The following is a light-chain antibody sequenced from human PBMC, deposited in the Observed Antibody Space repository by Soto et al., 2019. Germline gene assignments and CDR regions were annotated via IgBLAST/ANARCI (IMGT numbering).Light chain of an antibody. CDR3: NSYTSSSTYV. Sequence: QSVLTQPPSVSGSPGQSVTISCTGTSSDVGSYNRVSWYQQPPGTAPKLMIYEVSNRPSGVPDRFSGSKSGNTASLTISGLHAEDEAAYYCNSYTSSSTYVFGTGTKLTVL. CDR2: EVS. J-gene: IGLJ1*01. V-gene: IGLV2-18*02. CDR1: SSDVGSYNR.